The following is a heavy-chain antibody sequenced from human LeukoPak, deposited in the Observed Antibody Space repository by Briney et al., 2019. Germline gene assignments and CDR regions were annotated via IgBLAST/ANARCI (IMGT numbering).Heavy chain of an antibody. CDR1: GYSFTSYW. CDR2: IYPGDSDT. Sequence: GESLKISCKGSGYSFTSYWIGWVRQMPGKGLEWMGIIYPGDSDTRYSPSFQGQVTISADKSISTAYLQWSSLKASDTAMYYCARRPDFWSGYYPFDYWGQGTLVTVSS. CDR3: ARRPDFWSGYYPFDY. V-gene: IGHV5-51*01. D-gene: IGHD3-3*01. J-gene: IGHJ4*02.